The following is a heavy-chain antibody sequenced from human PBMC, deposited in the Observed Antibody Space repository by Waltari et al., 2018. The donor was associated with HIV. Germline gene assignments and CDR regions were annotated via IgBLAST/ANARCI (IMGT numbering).Heavy chain of an antibody. J-gene: IGHJ3*02. V-gene: IGHV4-59*01. CDR2: IYYSGST. Sequence: QVQLQESGPGLVKPSETLYLTCTVSGGSISSYYWSWIRQPPGKGLEWIGYIYYSGSTNYNPSLKSRVTISVDTSKNQFSLKLSSVTAADTAVYYCAGKARTFDIWGQGTMVTVSS. CDR1: GGSISSYY. CDR3: AGKARTFDI.